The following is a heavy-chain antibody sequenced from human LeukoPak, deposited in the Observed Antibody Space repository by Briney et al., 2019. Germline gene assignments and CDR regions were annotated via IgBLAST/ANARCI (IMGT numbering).Heavy chain of an antibody. CDR2: IYYSGST. CDR1: GGSISSGGYY. D-gene: IGHD3-22*01. Sequence: SETLSLTCTVSGGSISSGGYYESWIRQHPAKGLWRFGYIYYSGSTYYNPSLKRRVTISVDTSKHQFSLKLSSVTAADTAVYYCASGLEYYYASSGYYFDYWGQGTLVTVSS. V-gene: IGHV4-31*03. CDR3: ASGLEYYYASSGYYFDY. J-gene: IGHJ4*02.